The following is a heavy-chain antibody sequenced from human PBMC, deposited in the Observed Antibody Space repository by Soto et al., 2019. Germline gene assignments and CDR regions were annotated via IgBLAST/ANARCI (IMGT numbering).Heavy chain of an antibody. J-gene: IGHJ6*02. Sequence: ASVKLSCKACGYTFVGCYRHWVRQAPGQGLEWMGWINPDTDDTHYAQKFQGRLIMTRDTSINAVYMELSRLTSDDTAVYYCARDYFDRSGLYGMDLWGQGTTVTVS. CDR2: INPDTDDT. CDR3: ARDYFDRSGLYGMDL. D-gene: IGHD3-22*01. V-gene: IGHV1-2*02. CDR1: GYTFVGCY.